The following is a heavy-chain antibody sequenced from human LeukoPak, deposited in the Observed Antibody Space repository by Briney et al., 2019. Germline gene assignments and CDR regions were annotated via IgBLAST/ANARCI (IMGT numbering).Heavy chain of an antibody. Sequence: SETLSLTCTVSGGSFSSYYWSWIRQPPGKGLEWIGYIYYSGSTNYNPSLKSRVTISVDTSKNQFSLKLSSVTAADTAVYYCARDNYDILTGYFDAFDIWGQGTMVTVSS. CDR1: GGSFSSYY. D-gene: IGHD3-9*01. J-gene: IGHJ3*02. CDR3: ARDNYDILTGYFDAFDI. CDR2: IYYSGST. V-gene: IGHV4-59*01.